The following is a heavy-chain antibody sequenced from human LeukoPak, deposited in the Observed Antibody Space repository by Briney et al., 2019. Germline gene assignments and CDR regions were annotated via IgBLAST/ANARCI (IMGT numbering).Heavy chain of an antibody. D-gene: IGHD1-20*01. Sequence: GGSLRLSCAASGFSFSDSGMDWVRQAPGKGLEWVSSVSASSAFIWYADSVKGRFTISRDNAKNSLYLRMSSLRAEDRAVYCCVRGLTVTTGENYFDLWGQGTLVTVSS. J-gene: IGHJ4*02. V-gene: IGHV3-21*01. CDR3: VRGLTVTTGENYFDL. CDR2: VSASSAFI. CDR1: GFSFSDSG.